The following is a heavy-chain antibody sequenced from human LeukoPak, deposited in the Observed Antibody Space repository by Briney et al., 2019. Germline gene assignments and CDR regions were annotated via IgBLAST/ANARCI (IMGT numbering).Heavy chain of an antibody. V-gene: IGHV3-7*01. CDR2: IKQDGSEK. CDR3: ARESIVGYCSGGSCHATDDAFDI. J-gene: IGHJ3*02. D-gene: IGHD2-15*01. CDR1: GFTFSSYW. Sequence: GGSLRLSCAASGFTFSSYWMSWVRQAPGKGLEWVANIKQDGSEKYYVDSVKGRFTISRDSAKNSLYLQMNSLRVEDTAVYYCARESIVGYCSGGSCHATDDAFDIWGQGTMVTVSS.